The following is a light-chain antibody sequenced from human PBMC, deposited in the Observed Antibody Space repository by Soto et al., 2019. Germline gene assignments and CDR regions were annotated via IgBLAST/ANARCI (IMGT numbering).Light chain of an antibody. CDR3: QQRSNWIT. J-gene: IGKJ5*01. CDR1: QSVSSY. CDR2: DAS. V-gene: IGKV3-11*01. Sequence: EIVLTQSPATLYLSLGERATLSCRASQSVSSYLAWYQQKPGQAPRLLIYDASNRATGIPARFSGSGSGTDFTLTISSLEPEDFAVYYCQQRSNWITFGQGTRLEI.